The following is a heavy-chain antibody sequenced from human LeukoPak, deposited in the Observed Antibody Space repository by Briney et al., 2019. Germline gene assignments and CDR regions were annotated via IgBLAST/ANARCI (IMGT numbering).Heavy chain of an antibody. Sequence: TGGSLRLSCAASGFTFSSYSMDWVRQAPGKGLEWVSYIRSSGSTVYYADSVKGRFTISRDNAKNSLYLQMNSLRDEDTAVYYCARDLGDGSGSYYFDYWGQGTLVTVSS. J-gene: IGHJ4*02. CDR2: IRSSGSTV. CDR3: ARDLGDGSGSYYFDY. V-gene: IGHV3-48*02. D-gene: IGHD3-10*01. CDR1: GFTFSSYS.